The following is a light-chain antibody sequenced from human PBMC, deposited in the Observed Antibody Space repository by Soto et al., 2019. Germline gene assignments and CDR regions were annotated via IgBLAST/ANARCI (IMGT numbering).Light chain of an antibody. CDR1: QSLLHINGYNY. CDR3: MQALQTPVT. Sequence: DIVMTQSPLSLPVTPGEPASISCRSSQSLLHINGYNYLDWYLQKPGQSPQLLIYLGSNRASGVPDRFSGSGSGTDFTLKISRVEAEDVGVYYCMQALQTPVTFGQGTKVEIK. J-gene: IGKJ1*01. V-gene: IGKV2-28*01. CDR2: LGS.